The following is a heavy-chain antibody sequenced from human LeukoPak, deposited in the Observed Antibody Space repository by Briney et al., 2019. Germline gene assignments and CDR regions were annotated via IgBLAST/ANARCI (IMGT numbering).Heavy chain of an antibody. CDR2: ISAYNGNT. D-gene: IGHD6-19*01. V-gene: IGHV1-18*04. CDR3: ARADSSGWYSGTDY. Sequence: ASVKVSCKASGYTFTGYYMHWVRQAPGQGLEWMGWISAYNGNTNYAQKLQGRVTMTTDTSTSTAYMELRSLRSDDTAVYYCARADSSGWYSGTDYWGQGTLVTVSS. CDR1: GYTFTGYY. J-gene: IGHJ4*02.